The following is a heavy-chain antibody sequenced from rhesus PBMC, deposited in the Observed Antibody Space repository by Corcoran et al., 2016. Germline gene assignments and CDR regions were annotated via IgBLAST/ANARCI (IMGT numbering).Heavy chain of an antibody. Sequence: QVQLQESGPGLVKPSETLSLTCAVSGGSISSDNWIWIRQATGKGLECIGNIYGGGGATEYSPSCGSRVTRSVYTSKNQVSLKVTSVTAADTAVYYWARGVSAIGPWGQGLLVTVS. V-gene: IGHV4S11*01. CDR2: IYGGGGAT. CDR1: GGSISSDN. J-gene: IGHJ4*01. D-gene: IGHD2-39*01. CDR3: ARGVSAIGP.